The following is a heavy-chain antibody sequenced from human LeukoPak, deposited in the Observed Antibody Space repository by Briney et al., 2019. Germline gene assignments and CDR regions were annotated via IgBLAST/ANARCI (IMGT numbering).Heavy chain of an antibody. Sequence: SETLSLTCTVSGGSISSYYWSWIWQPPGKGLEWIGYIYYSGSTNYNPSLKSRVTISVDTSKNQFSLKLSSVTAADTAVYYCARDQGGYGYHNWFDPWGQGTLVTVSS. V-gene: IGHV4-59*01. J-gene: IGHJ5*02. D-gene: IGHD5-18*01. CDR3: ARDQGGYGYHNWFDP. CDR1: GGSISSYY. CDR2: IYYSGST.